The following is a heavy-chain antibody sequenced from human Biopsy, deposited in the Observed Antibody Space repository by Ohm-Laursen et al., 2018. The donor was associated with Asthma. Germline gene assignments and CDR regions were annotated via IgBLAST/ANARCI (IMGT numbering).Heavy chain of an antibody. V-gene: IGHV3-30*03. CDR2: ISYDGSNK. CDR3: ARARRSLLLPDYYYYGMDV. D-gene: IGHD3-22*01. CDR1: GFTFSSYG. J-gene: IGHJ6*02. Sequence: SLRLSCAASGFTFSSYGMHWVRQAPGKGLEWVAVISYDGSNKYYADSVKGRFTISRDNSKNTLYLQMNSLRAEDTAVYYCARARRSLLLPDYYYYGMDVWGQGTTVTVAS.